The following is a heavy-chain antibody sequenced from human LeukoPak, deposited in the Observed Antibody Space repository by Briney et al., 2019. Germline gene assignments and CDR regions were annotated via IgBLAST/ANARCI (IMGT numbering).Heavy chain of an antibody. CDR1: GYTFTAFG. J-gene: IGHJ5*02. CDR2: ISGYNGDA. D-gene: IGHD2-21*01. V-gene: IGHV1-18*01. CDR3: AKSGDGNWFEP. Sequence: ASVRVSCKASGYTFTAFGIGWVRQAPGQGLEWMGWISGYNGDATYAQKVQGRVTLSTDTPTSTVYMELRSLRSDDTAVYYCAKSGDGNWFEPWGQGTLVSVSS.